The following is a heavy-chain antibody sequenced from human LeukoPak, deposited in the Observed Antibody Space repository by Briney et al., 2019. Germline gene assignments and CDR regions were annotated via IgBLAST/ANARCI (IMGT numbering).Heavy chain of an antibody. Sequence: SETLSLTCAVYGGSFSGYYWSWIRQPPGKGLEWIGEINHSGSTNYNPSLKSRVTISVDTSKSQFSLKLSSVTAADTAVYYCARVPDTAMVSLGTFDYWGQGTLVTVSS. J-gene: IGHJ4*02. D-gene: IGHD5-18*01. CDR2: INHSGST. CDR1: GGSFSGYY. V-gene: IGHV4-34*01. CDR3: ARVPDTAMVSLGTFDY.